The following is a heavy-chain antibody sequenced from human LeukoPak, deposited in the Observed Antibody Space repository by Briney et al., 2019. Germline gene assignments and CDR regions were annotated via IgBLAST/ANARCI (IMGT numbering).Heavy chain of an antibody. Sequence: GASVKVSCKTSGYTFTSYGISWVRQAPGQGLEWMGWTSTYNDNTYYAQKVQGRVTLTTDTSTSTAYMELRSLRSDDTAVYYCARAGVYDTGSGYYSFDMDVWGQGTTVTVSS. CDR3: ARAGVYDTGSGYYSFDMDV. CDR1: GYTFTSYG. V-gene: IGHV1-18*01. D-gene: IGHD3-3*01. CDR2: TSTYNDNT. J-gene: IGHJ6*02.